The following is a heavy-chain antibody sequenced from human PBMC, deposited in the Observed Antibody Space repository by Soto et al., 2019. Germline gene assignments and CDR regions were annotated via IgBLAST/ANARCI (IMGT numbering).Heavy chain of an antibody. V-gene: IGHV3-30-3*01. CDR1: GFTFSSYA. CDR3: ARELSLSVTMTYYYYYGMDV. D-gene: IGHD4-17*01. Sequence: QVQLVESGGGVVQPGRSLRLSCAASGFTFSSYAMHWVRQAPGKGLEWVAVISYDGSNKYYADSVKGRFTISRDNSKNTXYXXMNSLRAEDTAVYYCARELSLSVTMTYYYYYGMDVWGQGTTVTVSS. J-gene: IGHJ6*02. CDR2: ISYDGSNK.